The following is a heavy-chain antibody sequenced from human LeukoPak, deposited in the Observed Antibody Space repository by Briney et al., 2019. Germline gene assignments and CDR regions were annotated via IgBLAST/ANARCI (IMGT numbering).Heavy chain of an antibody. CDR3: ARDNKGIAVAFDY. CDR2: ISSSSSYI. CDR1: GFTFDDYA. V-gene: IGHV3-21*04. Sequence: GRSLRLSCAASGFTFDDYAMHWVRQAPGKGLEWVSSISSSSSYIYYADSVKGRFTISRDNAKNSLYLQMNSLRAEDTAVYYCARDNKGIAVAFDYWGQGTLVTVSS. J-gene: IGHJ4*02. D-gene: IGHD6-19*01.